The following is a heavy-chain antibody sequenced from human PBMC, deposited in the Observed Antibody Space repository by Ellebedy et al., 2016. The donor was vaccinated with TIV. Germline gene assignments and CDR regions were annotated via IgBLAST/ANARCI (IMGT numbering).Heavy chain of an antibody. D-gene: IGHD1-26*01. V-gene: IGHV3-23*01. CDR2: IRNSGEST. CDR3: TKDRIVGARKFDD. CDR1: GFTFNSFA. Sequence: GESLKISCVASGFTFNSFAMSWVRQAPGEGLEWVSTIRNSGESTNNADSGNGRFTISRDNSKNTLYLQMNGLTAEDTAVYYCTKDRIVGARKFDDWGQGTLVTVSS. J-gene: IGHJ4*02.